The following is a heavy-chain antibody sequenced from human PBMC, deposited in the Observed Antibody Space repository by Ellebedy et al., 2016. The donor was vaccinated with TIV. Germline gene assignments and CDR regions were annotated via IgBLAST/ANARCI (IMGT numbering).Heavy chain of an antibody. CDR1: GSTFSSYW. Sequence: GESLKISXAASGSTFSSYWMHWVRQAPGKGLEWVANINEDGTDKNYVDSVKGRFTISRDNAKNSLYLQMNSLRAEDTAVYYCVSFGSGHWGQGTLVTVSS. CDR2: INEDGTDK. D-gene: IGHD1-26*01. J-gene: IGHJ4*02. V-gene: IGHV3-7*01. CDR3: VSFGSGH.